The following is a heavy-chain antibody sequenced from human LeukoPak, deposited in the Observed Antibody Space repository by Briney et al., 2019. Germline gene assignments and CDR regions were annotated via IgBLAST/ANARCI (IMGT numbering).Heavy chain of an antibody. CDR1: GFTFSSYA. CDR3: AELGITMIGGV. D-gene: IGHD3-10*02. J-gene: IGHJ6*04. Sequence: PGGSLRLSCAASGFTFSSYAMSWVRQAPGKGLEWVSGISGSGGNTYYADSVKGRFTISRDNAKNSLYLQMNSLRAEDTAVYYCAELGITMIGGVWGKGTTVTISS. V-gene: IGHV3-23*01. CDR2: ISGSGGNT.